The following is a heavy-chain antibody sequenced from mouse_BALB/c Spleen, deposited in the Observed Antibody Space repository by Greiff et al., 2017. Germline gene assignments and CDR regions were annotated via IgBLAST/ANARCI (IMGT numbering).Heavy chain of an antibody. CDR1: GYSFTGYY. CDR3: ARDYGSSWWYFDV. Sequence: EVQLQQSGPELVKPGASVKISCKASGYSFTGYYMHWVKQSHVKSLEWIGRINPYNGATSYNQNFKDKASLTVDKSSSTAYMELHSLTSEDSAVYYCARDYGSSWWYFDVWGAGTTVTVSS. J-gene: IGHJ1*01. V-gene: IGHV1-31*01. D-gene: IGHD1-1*01. CDR2: INPYNGAT.